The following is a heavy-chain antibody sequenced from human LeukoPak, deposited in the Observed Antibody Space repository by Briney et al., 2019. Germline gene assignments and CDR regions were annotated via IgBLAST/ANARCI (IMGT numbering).Heavy chain of an antibody. CDR2: IRYDGSNK. CDR3: AKAFSVGGAWYFQH. CDR1: GFSFSTCD. Sequence: GGSLRLSCAASGFSFSTCDMHWVRQAPGKGLEWVAFIRYDGSNKFYADSVKGRFTTSRDNTQNTLYLQMNSLRAEDTAVYYCAKAFSVGGAWYFQHWGQGTLLTVSS. J-gene: IGHJ1*01. D-gene: IGHD2-21*02. V-gene: IGHV3-30*02.